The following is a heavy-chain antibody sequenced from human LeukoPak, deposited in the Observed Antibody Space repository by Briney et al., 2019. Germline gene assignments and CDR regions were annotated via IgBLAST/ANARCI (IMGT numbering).Heavy chain of an antibody. CDR2: IISILGIA. D-gene: IGHD1-26*01. CDR1: VGTFTIYA. V-gene: IGHV1-69*04. J-gene: IGHJ4*02. CDR3: ARDLGGSYYVDYFDY. Sequence: ASVTVSFTSSVGTFTIYAISWVRQAPAQGQEWMGRIISILGIANYAQKFQGRVTITADKSTSTAYMELSSLRSEDTAVYYCARDLGGSYYVDYFDYWGQGTLVTVSS.